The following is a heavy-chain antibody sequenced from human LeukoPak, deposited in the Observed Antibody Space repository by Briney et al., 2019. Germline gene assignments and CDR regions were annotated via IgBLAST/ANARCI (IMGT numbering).Heavy chain of an antibody. J-gene: IGHJ4*02. CDR2: INWNGGST. CDR1: GFTFDDYG. D-gene: IGHD3-22*01. V-gene: IGHV3-20*04. Sequence: GGSLRLSXAASGFTFDDYGMSWVRQAPGKGLEWVSGINWNGGSTCYADSVKGRFTISRDNAKNSLYLQMNSLRAEDTALYYCARVPLTYYYDSSGEVDYWGQGTLVTVSS. CDR3: ARVPLTYYYDSSGEVDY.